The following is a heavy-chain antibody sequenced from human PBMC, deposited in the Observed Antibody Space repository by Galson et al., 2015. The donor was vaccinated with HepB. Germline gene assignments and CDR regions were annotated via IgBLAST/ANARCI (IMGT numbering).Heavy chain of an antibody. Sequence: SLRLSCAASGFTFSSYAMNWVRQAPGKGLEWVSAIGGSGTSTYYADSVKGRFTISRDNSKNTLYLQMNSLRAEDTAVYYCAKKKVPPADAPFLDYWGQGTLVTVSS. CDR3: AKKKVPPADAPFLDY. CDR2: IGGSGTST. CDR1: GFTFSSYA. J-gene: IGHJ4*02. V-gene: IGHV3-23*01. D-gene: IGHD2-2*01.